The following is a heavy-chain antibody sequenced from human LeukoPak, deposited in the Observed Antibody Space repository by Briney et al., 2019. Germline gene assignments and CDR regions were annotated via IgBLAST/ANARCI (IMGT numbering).Heavy chain of an antibody. CDR2: IYSGGST. Sequence: GGSLRLSCAASGFTVSSNYMSWVRQAPGKGLEWVSVIYSGGSTYYADSVKGRFTISRDNSKNTLYLQMNSLRAEDTAVYYCAKDRTGIAARLSGYYYYGMDVWGQGTTVTVSS. J-gene: IGHJ6*02. D-gene: IGHD6-6*01. CDR1: GFTVSSNY. CDR3: AKDRTGIAARLSGYYYYGMDV. V-gene: IGHV3-53*05.